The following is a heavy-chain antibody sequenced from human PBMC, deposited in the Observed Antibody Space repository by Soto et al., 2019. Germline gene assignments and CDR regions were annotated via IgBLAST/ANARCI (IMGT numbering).Heavy chain of an antibody. CDR3: RIAPFDY. CDR2: ISYDGSNK. V-gene: IGHV3-30*03. D-gene: IGHD6-13*01. J-gene: IGHJ4*02. CDR1: GFTFSSYV. Sequence: QVQLVESGGGVVQPGRSLRLSCAASGFTFSSYVMHWVRQAPGKGLEWVAVISYDGSNKYYADSVKARFTISRDNSKNTLYLQMNGLRPEDTAVYYCRIAPFDYWSQGTLLIVSS.